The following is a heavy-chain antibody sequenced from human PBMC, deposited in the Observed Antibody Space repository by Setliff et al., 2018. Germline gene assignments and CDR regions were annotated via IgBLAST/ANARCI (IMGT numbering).Heavy chain of an antibody. Sequence: PGGSLRLSCVGSGFPLGDYGMDWVRQTPGKGLVWVSRINSVGSRTYYADSVKGRFTISRDNSKNTLYLQMNSLRVEDSAVYYCVCFSWRGCSGDTCYSGDDSFDMWGQGTVVTVSS. CDR3: VCFSWRGCSGDTCYSGDDSFDM. CDR2: INSVGSRT. J-gene: IGHJ3*02. CDR1: GFPLGDYG. D-gene: IGHD2-15*01. V-gene: IGHV3-74*01.